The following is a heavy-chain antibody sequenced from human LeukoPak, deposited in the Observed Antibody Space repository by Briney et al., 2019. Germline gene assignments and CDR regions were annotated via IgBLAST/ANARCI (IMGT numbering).Heavy chain of an antibody. V-gene: IGHV3-48*01. CDR1: GFTFSSYS. Sequence: TGGSLRLSCAASGFTFSSYSMNWVSQAPGKGLEWVSYIRSSSSTMYYADSVKGRFTISRDNAKNSLFLQMNRLRAEGTSVYYCARADYYGSGNYYTSDYWGKGTLVTVSS. CDR2: IRSSSSTM. J-gene: IGHJ4*02. CDR3: ARADYYGSGNYYTSDY. D-gene: IGHD3-10*01.